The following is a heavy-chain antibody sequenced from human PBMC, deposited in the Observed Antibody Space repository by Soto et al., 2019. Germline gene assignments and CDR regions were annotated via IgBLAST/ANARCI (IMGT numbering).Heavy chain of an antibody. Sequence: SETLSLTCTVSGGSISSYYWSWIRQPPGKGLEWIGYIYYSGSTNYNPSLKSRVTISVDTSKNQFSLKLSSVTAADTAVYYCARDHYGSASYGYFDYWGQGTLVTVSS. CDR1: GGSISSYY. J-gene: IGHJ4*02. D-gene: IGHD3-10*01. CDR3: ARDHYGSASYGYFDY. V-gene: IGHV4-59*01. CDR2: IYYSGST.